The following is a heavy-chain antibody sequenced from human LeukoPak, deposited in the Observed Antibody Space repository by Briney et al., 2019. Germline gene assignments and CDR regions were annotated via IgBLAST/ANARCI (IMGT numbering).Heavy chain of an antibody. CDR3: VRDAFGAHFDY. V-gene: IGHV3-21*06. CDR2: LTRGGDIDI. J-gene: IGHJ4*02. D-gene: IGHD3-16*01. CDR1: GFTFNNYA. Sequence: GGSLRLSCAASGFTFNNYALSWVRQAPGKGLEWVSTLTRGGDIDIHYADSVKGRFTISRDNSKNSLYLQMNSLRADDTAVYYCVRDAFGAHFDYWGQGTLVTVSS.